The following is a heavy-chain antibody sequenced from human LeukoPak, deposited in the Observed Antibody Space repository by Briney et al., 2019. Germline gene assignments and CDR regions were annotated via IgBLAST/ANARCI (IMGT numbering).Heavy chain of an antibody. D-gene: IGHD2-15*01. CDR1: GYTFTNYW. J-gene: IGHJ4*02. V-gene: IGHV5-51*01. CDR3: ARQHCSGGSCSCDS. Sequence: GESLKISCKGSGYTFTNYWIGWVRQMPGKGLEWMGIIYPGASGTTYSPSFQGQVTISVDKSIATAYLQWRSLKASDTAMYYCARQHCSGGSCSCDSWGQGTLVTVSS. CDR2: IYPGASGT.